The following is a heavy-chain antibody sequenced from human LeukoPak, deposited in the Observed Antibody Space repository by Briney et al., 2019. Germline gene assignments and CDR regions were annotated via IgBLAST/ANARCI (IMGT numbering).Heavy chain of an antibody. Sequence: VSAKVSCKASGYTFTVYYMHWVRQAPGQGLEWMGYINPHSGDTIYAPNFQGRVTMTRDTSISTVYMELSNLRSDDTAVYYCSTEDKYCSSPSCNDYWGQGTLVTVSS. CDR1: GYTFTVYY. CDR3: STEDKYCSSPSCNDY. D-gene: IGHD2-2*01. J-gene: IGHJ4*02. CDR2: INPHSGDT. V-gene: IGHV1-2*02.